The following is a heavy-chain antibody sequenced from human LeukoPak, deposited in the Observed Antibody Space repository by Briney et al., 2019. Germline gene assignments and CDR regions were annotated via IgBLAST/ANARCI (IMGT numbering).Heavy chain of an antibody. V-gene: IGHV3-33*06. CDR1: GFSFSSYG. Sequence: PGGALRLSCAASGFSFSSYGMHWVRQAPGKGVEWGAVIWYDGSNKYYADSVKGRFTISRDNSKNTLYLEMKSLKAEGTAEYFCAKDALVLSHFIDYWGQGTLVTVSS. J-gene: IGHJ4*02. D-gene: IGHD6-6*01. CDR2: IWYDGSNK. CDR3: AKDALVLSHFIDY.